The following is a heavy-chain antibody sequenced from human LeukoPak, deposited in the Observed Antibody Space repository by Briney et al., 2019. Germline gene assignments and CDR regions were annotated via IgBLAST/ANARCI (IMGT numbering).Heavy chain of an antibody. CDR2: IIPILGIA. D-gene: IGHD3-22*01. CDR3: ARVFDDSSGYGY. Sequence: ASVKVSCKASGGTFSSYAISWVRQAPGQGREWMGRIIPILGIANYAQKFQGRVTITADKSTSTAYMELSSLRSEDTAVYYCARVFDDSSGYGYWGQGTLVTVSS. J-gene: IGHJ4*02. V-gene: IGHV1-69*04. CDR1: GGTFSSYA.